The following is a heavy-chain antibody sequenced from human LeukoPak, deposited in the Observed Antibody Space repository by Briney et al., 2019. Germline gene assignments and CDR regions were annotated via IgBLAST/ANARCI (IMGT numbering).Heavy chain of an antibody. CDR3: ARDISSRYFDL. CDR1: GFTFSSYG. Sequence: PGGSLRLSGAASGFTFSSYGMHWVRQAPGKGLEWVAVVSYAGTNKYYADSVKGRFAISRDNSKNTLYLQMNSLRAEDTAVYYCARDISSRYFDLWGQGTLVTVSS. V-gene: IGHV3-33*01. J-gene: IGHJ4*02. CDR2: VSYAGTNK.